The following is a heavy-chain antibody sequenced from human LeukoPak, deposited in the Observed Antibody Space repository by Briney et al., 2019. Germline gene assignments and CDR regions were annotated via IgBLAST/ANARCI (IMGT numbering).Heavy chain of an antibody. CDR1: GGSISSGSYY. Sequence: KPSQTLSLTCTVSGGSISSGSYYWSWIRQPPGKGLEWIGEINHSGSTNYNPSLKSRVTISVDTSKNQFSLKLSSVTAADTAVYYCARVRGYGSGSYYPKFTRTYGMDVWGKGTTVTVSS. CDR3: ARVRGYGSGSYYPKFTRTYGMDV. J-gene: IGHJ6*04. CDR2: INHSGST. D-gene: IGHD3-10*01. V-gene: IGHV4-39*07.